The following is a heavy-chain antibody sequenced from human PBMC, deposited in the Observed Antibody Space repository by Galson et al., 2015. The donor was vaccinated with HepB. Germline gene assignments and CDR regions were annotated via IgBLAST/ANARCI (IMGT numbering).Heavy chain of an antibody. Sequence: SVKVSCKASGYTFTSYGISWVRQAPGQGLEWMGWISAYNGNTNYAQKLQGRVTMTTDTSTSTAYMELRSLRSDDTAVYYCAREGWTVVTPPLHYYYYYYMDVWGKGTTVAVSS. J-gene: IGHJ6*03. CDR1: GYTFTSYG. V-gene: IGHV1-18*01. D-gene: IGHD4-23*01. CDR3: AREGWTVVTPPLHYYYYYYMDV. CDR2: ISAYNGNT.